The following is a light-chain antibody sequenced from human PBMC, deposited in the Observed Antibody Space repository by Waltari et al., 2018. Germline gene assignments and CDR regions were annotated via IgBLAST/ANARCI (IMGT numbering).Light chain of an antibody. CDR3: QTGGHGTWV. Sequence: QLVLTQSPSASASLGASIKLTCTLSSGHSSNIIAWLQQQPERGPRYLMKVNSDGTHSKGDDIPDRFSGSSSGAERYLTLSSLQSEEEADYYCQTGGHGTWVFGGGTKVTVL. J-gene: IGLJ3*02. CDR1: SGHSSNI. CDR2: VNSDGTH. V-gene: IGLV4-69*01.